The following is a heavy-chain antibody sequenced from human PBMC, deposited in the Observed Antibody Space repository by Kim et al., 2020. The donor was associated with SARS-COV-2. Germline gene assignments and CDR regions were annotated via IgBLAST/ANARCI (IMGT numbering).Heavy chain of an antibody. Sequence: SETLSLTCTVSGGSISSGGYYWSWIRQHPGKGLEWIGYIYYSGSTYYNPSLKSRVTISVDTSKNQFSLKLSSVTAADTAVYYCARDGYYDSSGYYFDYWGQGTLVTVSS. V-gene: IGHV4-31*03. CDR1: GGSISSGGYY. D-gene: IGHD3-22*01. CDR3: ARDGYYDSSGYYFDY. J-gene: IGHJ4*02. CDR2: IYYSGST.